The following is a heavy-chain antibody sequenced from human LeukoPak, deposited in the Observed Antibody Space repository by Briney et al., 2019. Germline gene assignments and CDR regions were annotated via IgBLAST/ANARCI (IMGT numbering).Heavy chain of an antibody. V-gene: IGHV3-30-3*01. Sequence: GGSLRLSCAASGFTFSSYAMSWVRQAPGKGLEWVAVISYDGSNKYYADSVKGRFTISRDNSKNTLYLQMNSLRAEDTAVYYCVTTRKDYFDYWGQGTLVTVSS. CDR2: ISYDGSNK. J-gene: IGHJ4*02. CDR1: GFTFSSYA. CDR3: VTTRKDYFDY.